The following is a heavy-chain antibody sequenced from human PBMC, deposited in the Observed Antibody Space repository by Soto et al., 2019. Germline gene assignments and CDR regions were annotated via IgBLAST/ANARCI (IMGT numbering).Heavy chain of an antibody. Sequence: SETLSLTCTVSGDSISDYYWSWIRQPAGKGLEWIGRIYPGGSTNYNPSLKSRVTMSVDTSKDQFSLRLSSVTAADSAVYYCVRNYNNVYSPFDYGGKEPQVTFPS. J-gene: IGHJ4*02. V-gene: IGHV4-4*07. CDR1: GDSISDYY. CDR2: IYPGGST. D-gene: IGHD3-10*01. CDR3: VRNYNNVYSPFDY.